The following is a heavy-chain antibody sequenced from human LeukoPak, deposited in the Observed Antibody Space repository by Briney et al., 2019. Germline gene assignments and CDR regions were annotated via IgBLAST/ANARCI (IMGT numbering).Heavy chain of an antibody. CDR2: INHSGTT. D-gene: IGHD4-11*01. CDR3: ARVYYNNYGVYYYYHMDV. CDR1: GGSFRGYF. Sequence: PSETLSLTCAVYGGSFRGYFWSWIRQTPGKGLEWIGEINHSGTTKHNPSLKSRVTILVDTSKNQFSPNLNSVTAADTAVYYCARVYYNNYGVYYYYHMDVWGKGTPVTVSS. V-gene: IGHV4-34*01. J-gene: IGHJ6*03.